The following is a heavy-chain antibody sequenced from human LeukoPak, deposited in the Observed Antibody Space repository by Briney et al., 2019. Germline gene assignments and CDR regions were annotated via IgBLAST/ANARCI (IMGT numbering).Heavy chain of an antibody. CDR3: ARGPSYYDLSTGYPPSEMYYFDY. V-gene: IGHV1-69*05. Sequence: ASVKVSCKASGGTFSSYAVSWVRQAPGQGLEWIGGIIPIFATPDYAQKFRGRVSITTDESTSTAYMELSSLRSEDTALYYCARGPSYYDLSTGYPPSEMYYFDYWGQGTLVTVSS. CDR1: GGTFSSYA. J-gene: IGHJ4*02. D-gene: IGHD3-9*01. CDR2: IIPIFATP.